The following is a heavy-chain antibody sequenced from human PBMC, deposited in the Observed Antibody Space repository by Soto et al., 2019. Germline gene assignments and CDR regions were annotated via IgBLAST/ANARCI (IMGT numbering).Heavy chain of an antibody. J-gene: IGHJ5*02. CDR2: IIPIFGTA. Sequence: RASVKVSCKASGGTFSSYAISWVRQAPGQGLEWMGGIIPIFGTANYAQKFQGRVTITADESTSTAYMELSSLRSEDTAVYYCARAPSSIAARLGENWFDPWGQGTLVTVSS. CDR3: ARAPSSIAARLGENWFDP. CDR1: GGTFSSYA. V-gene: IGHV1-69*13. D-gene: IGHD6-6*01.